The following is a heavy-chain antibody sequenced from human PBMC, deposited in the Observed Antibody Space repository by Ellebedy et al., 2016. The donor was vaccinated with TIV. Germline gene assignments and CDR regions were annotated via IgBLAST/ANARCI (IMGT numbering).Heavy chain of an antibody. CDR1: GYRFTSYW. J-gene: IGHJ5*02. Sequence: GESLKISCKGSGYRFTSYWINWVRQMPGKGLEWMGRIDPSDSYSNYSPSFQGHVTISVDKSISPAYLEWSSLKASDTAMYYCAIAIGAAGWFDPWGQGTLVTVSS. CDR3: AIAIGAAGWFDP. CDR2: IDPSDSYS. D-gene: IGHD6-13*01. V-gene: IGHV5-10-1*01.